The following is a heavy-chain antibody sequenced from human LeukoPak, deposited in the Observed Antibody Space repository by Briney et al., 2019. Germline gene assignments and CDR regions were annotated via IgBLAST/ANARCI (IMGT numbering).Heavy chain of an antibody. Sequence: ASVKVSCKASGYTFTSYDINWVRQATGQGLEWMGWMNPNSGNTGYAQKFQGRVTMTRNTSISTAYMELSSLRSEDTAVYYCARGLTDPATHYDYIWGSYRHNWFDPWGQGTLVTVSS. CDR1: GYTFTSYD. CDR3: ARGLTDPATHYDYIWGSYRHNWFDP. J-gene: IGHJ5*02. CDR2: MNPNSGNT. D-gene: IGHD3-16*02. V-gene: IGHV1-8*01.